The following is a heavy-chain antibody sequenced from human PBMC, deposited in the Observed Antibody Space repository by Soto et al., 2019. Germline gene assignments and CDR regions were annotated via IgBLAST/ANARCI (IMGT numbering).Heavy chain of an antibody. CDR3: ARGVITIFGVVPFWFDL. V-gene: IGHV1-69*13. J-gene: IGHJ5*02. CDR2: IIPIFGTA. CDR1: GGTFSSYA. D-gene: IGHD3-3*01. Sequence: SVTVSCKASGGTFSSYAISCVRLAPGQGLEWMGGIIPIFGTANYAQKFQGRVTITADESTSTAYMELSSLRSEDTAVYYCARGVITIFGVVPFWFDLWGQGTLVTVSS.